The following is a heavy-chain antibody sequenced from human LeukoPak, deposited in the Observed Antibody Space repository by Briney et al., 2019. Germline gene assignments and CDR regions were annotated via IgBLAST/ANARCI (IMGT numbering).Heavy chain of an antibody. CDR1: GGSISSYY. V-gene: IGHV4-59*01. D-gene: IGHD3-22*01. CDR3: ARGGRYYDSSGYYLRQRSFDY. Sequence: SETLSLTCTVPGGSISSYYWSWIRQPPGKGLEWIGYIYYSGSTNYNPSLKSRVTISVDTSKNQFSLKLSSVTAADTAVYYCARGGRYYDSSGYYLRQRSFDYWGQGTLVTVSS. J-gene: IGHJ4*02. CDR2: IYYSGST.